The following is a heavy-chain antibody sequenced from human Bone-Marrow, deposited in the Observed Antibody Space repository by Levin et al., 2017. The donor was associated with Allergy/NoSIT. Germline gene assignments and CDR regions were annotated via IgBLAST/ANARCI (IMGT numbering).Heavy chain of an antibody. J-gene: IGHJ5*02. Sequence: GGSLRLSCAASGFTFSSHAIHWVRQAPGKGLEWVADISYDGNNKNYIDSVKGRFTISRDNSKNTLYLQMNSLRAEDTAVYYCARDTATGTSGWFGPWGQGTLVTVSS. V-gene: IGHV3-30-3*01. D-gene: IGHD1-1*01. CDR2: ISYDGNNK. CDR1: GFTFSSHA. CDR3: ARDTATGTSGWFGP.